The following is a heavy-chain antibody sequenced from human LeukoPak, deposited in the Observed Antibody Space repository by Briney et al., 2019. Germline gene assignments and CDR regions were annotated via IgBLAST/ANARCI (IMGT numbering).Heavy chain of an antibody. CDR2: INAGNGNT. V-gene: IGHV1-3*01. D-gene: IGHD3-22*01. CDR1: GYTFTSYA. Sequence: ASVKVSCKASGYTFTSYAMHWVRQAPGQRLEWMGWINAGNGNTKYSQKFQGRVTITRDTSASTAYMELSSLRSEDTAVYYCARAQGYYDSSGYFVLPAYFGYWGQGTLVTVSS. CDR3: ARAQGYYDSSGYFVLPAYFGY. J-gene: IGHJ4*02.